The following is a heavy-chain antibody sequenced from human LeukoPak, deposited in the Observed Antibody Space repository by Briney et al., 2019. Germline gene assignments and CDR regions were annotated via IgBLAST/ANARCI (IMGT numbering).Heavy chain of an antibody. Sequence: GGSLRLSCAASGFTFSSYDMSWVRQAPGKGLEWVSSISSSGGSTYYADSVKGRFTISRDNSKNTLYLQMNSLRADDTAVYYCAKAHQLRYLDWFEDYWGQGTLVTVSS. J-gene: IGHJ4*02. D-gene: IGHD3-9*01. V-gene: IGHV3-23*01. CDR2: ISSSGGST. CDR3: AKAHQLRYLDWFEDY. CDR1: GFTFSSYD.